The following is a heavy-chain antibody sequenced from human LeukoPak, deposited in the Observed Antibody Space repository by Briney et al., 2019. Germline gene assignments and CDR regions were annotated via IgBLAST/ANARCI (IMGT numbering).Heavy chain of an antibody. Sequence: GGSLRLSCAASGFTFTTYSMNWVRQAPGKGLEWVSFISDSGSTIYYADSVKGRFTTSRDNAENSLYLQMNSLRAEDTAVYYCAREIPGASSDYWGQGTLVTVSS. CDR1: GFTFTTYS. CDR2: ISDSGSTI. V-gene: IGHV3-48*01. D-gene: IGHD4-17*01. J-gene: IGHJ4*02. CDR3: AREIPGASSDY.